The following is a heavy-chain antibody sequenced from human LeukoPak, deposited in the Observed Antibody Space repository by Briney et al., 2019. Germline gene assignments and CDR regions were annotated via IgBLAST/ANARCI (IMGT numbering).Heavy chain of an antibody. D-gene: IGHD6-13*01. CDR3: ARERDSGSSWPGAFDI. CDR2: ISSSSSCI. CDR1: GYSISSGYY. Sequence: PSETLSLTCTVSGYSISSGYYWGWIRQPPGKGLEWVSSISSSSSCIYYADSVKGRFTISRDNAKNSLYLQMNSLRAEDTAVYYCARERDSGSSWPGAFDIWGQGTMVTVSS. J-gene: IGHJ3*02. V-gene: IGHV3-21*01.